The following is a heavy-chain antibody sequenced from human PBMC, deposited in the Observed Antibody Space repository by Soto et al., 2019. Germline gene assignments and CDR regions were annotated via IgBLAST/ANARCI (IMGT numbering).Heavy chain of an antibody. J-gene: IGHJ4*02. CDR2: IPSDGRDV. CDR3: TRDDSGLGIDY. V-gene: IGHV3-74*01. D-gene: IGHD1-26*01. CDR1: GFNFRDFW. Sequence: GGSLRLSCEASGFNFRDFWMQWVRQPPGKGPEWVSNIPSDGRDVSYADSARGRFTISRDDARNTLYLQMSDLRVEDTAIYYCTRDDSGLGIDYWGQGTQVTVSS.